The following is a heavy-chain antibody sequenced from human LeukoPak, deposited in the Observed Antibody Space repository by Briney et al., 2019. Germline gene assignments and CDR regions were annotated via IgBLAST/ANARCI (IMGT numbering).Heavy chain of an antibody. Sequence: SETLSLTCTVSGGSISSYYWSWIRRPPGKGLEWIGYIYYSGSTDYNPSLKSRVTISVDTSKNQFSLKLSSVTAADTAVYYCARGIRGYSYYYYYGMDVWGQGTTVTVSS. D-gene: IGHD5-18*01. J-gene: IGHJ6*02. CDR1: GGSISSYY. V-gene: IGHV4-59*08. CDR2: IYYSGST. CDR3: ARGIRGYSYYYYYGMDV.